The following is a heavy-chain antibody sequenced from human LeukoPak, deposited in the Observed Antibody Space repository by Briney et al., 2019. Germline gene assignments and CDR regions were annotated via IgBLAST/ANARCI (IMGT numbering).Heavy chain of an antibody. D-gene: IGHD3-22*01. Sequence: SETLSLTCSVSGGSISSYYWSWIRQPAGKGLEWIGRFYTSGSINYNPSLKSRVTISVDTSKNQFSLKLRSVTAADTAVYYCARVTGYMIEDYFDYWGQGTLVTVSS. J-gene: IGHJ4*02. CDR3: ARVTGYMIEDYFDY. CDR2: FYTSGSI. V-gene: IGHV4-4*07. CDR1: GGSISSYY.